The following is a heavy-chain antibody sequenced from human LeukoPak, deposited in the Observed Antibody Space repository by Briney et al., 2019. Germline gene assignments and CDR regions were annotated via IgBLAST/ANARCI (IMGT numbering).Heavy chain of an antibody. CDR2: LYYSGST. CDR1: GGSISSGGYY. J-gene: IGHJ4*02. D-gene: IGHD2-15*01. CDR3: ARHDEDGRNFAY. V-gene: IGHV4-31*03. Sequence: SQTLSLTCTVSGGSISSGGYYWSWIRQHPGKGLEWIGYLYYSGSTYYNPSLKSRLTISVDTSKNQFSLKLSSVTAVDTAVYYCARHDEDGRNFAYWGQGILVTVSS.